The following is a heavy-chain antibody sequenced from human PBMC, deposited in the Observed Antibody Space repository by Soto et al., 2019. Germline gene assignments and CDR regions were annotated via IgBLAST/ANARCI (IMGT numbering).Heavy chain of an antibody. CDR1: GRSISSYY. CDR2: IYYSGST. Sequence: ETLSLTCTGSGRSISSYYWSWIRQPPGKGLEWIGYIYYSGSTNYNPSLKSRVTISVDTSKNQFSLKLSSVTAADTAVYYCARQVNRSIPLDYWGQGTLVTVSS. CDR3: ARQVNRSIPLDY. D-gene: IGHD6-6*01. J-gene: IGHJ4*02. V-gene: IGHV4-59*08.